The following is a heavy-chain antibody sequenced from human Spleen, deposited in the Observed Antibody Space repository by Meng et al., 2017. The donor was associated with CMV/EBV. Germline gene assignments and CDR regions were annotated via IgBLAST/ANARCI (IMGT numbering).Heavy chain of an antibody. V-gene: IGHV3-23*01. J-gene: IGHJ5*02. D-gene: IGHD3-10*01. CDR1: GFTCNNCN. Sequence: AGFTCNNCNKTWGRQAPEKGEEGVSTISGSGSSTYNTDAVEGLFTISRDNSKNTLYLQMNSLRAEDTAIYCCTKSAAGMIRGLDPWGQGTLVTVSS. CDR3: TKSAAGMIRGLDP. CDR2: ISGSGSST.